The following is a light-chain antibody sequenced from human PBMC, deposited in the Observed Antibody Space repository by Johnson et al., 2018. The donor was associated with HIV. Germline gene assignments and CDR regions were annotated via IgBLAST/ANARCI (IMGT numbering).Light chain of an antibody. CDR3: GTWDSSLSAL. CDR1: SSNIGNNY. Sequence: QSVLTQPPSVSAAPGQKVTISCSGSSSNIGNNYVSWYQQLPGTAPKLLIYDNNKRPSGIPDRFSGSKSGTSATLDITGLQTGDEADYYCGTWDSSLSALFGTGTQVTVL. V-gene: IGLV1-51*01. J-gene: IGLJ1*01. CDR2: DNN.